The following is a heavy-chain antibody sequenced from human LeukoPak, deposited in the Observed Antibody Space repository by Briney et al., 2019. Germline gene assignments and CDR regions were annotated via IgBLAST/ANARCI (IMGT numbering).Heavy chain of an antibody. CDR3: ARGTPYDSSGYRARPLFDY. J-gene: IGHJ4*02. CDR1: GGSISSYY. D-gene: IGHD3-22*01. Sequence: SETLSLTCTVSGGSISSYYWSWIRQPPGKGLEWIGYIYYSGSTNYNPSLKSRVTISVDTSKNQFSLKLSSVTAADTAVYYCARGTPYDSSGYRARPLFDYWGQGTLVTVSS. CDR2: IYYSGST. V-gene: IGHV4-59*01.